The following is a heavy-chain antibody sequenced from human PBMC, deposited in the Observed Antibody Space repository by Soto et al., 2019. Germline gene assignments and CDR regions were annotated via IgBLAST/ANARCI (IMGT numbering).Heavy chain of an antibody. CDR3: AKGRGGSGSLTPRVDF. CDR1: GFTFNNYA. V-gene: IGHV3-23*01. Sequence: EVQLLESGGGLLQPGGSLRLSCAASGFTFNNYAMTWVRQAPGKGLDWVSAISGGGDTTSYADSVKGRFTVSRDGSKNTLYLQMSSLRAEDTALYYCAKGRGGSGSLTPRVDFWGQGTLVTVSS. D-gene: IGHD3-10*01. CDR2: ISGGGDTT. J-gene: IGHJ4*02.